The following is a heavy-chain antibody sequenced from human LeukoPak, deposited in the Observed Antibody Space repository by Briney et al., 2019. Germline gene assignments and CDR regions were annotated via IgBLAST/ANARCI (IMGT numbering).Heavy chain of an antibody. V-gene: IGHV3-48*01. Sequence: PGGSLRLSCAASGFTFSSYSMNWVRQAPGKGLEWVSYISSSSSTIYYADSVKGRFTISRDNAKNSLYLQMNSLRAEDTAVYYCAKDFYDILTGYYDYWGQGTLVTVSS. D-gene: IGHD3-9*01. CDR3: AKDFYDILTGYYDY. CDR1: GFTFSSYS. J-gene: IGHJ4*02. CDR2: ISSSSSTI.